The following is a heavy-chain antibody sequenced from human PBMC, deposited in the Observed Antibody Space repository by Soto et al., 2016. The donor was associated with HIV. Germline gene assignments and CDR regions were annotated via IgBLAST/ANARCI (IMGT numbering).Heavy chain of an antibody. CDR1: GFTFSNAW. D-gene: IGHD3-10*01. V-gene: IGHV3-15*01. Sequence: EVQLVESGGGLVKPGGSLRLSCAASGFTFSNAWMSWVRQAPGKGLEWVGRIKGKTDGGTTDYAAPVKGRFAISRDDSKNTLYLQMNSLKTEDTAVYYCTSSGSYFGSGYWGQGTLVTVSS. CDR2: IKGKTDGGTT. CDR3: TSSGSYFGSGY. J-gene: IGHJ4*02.